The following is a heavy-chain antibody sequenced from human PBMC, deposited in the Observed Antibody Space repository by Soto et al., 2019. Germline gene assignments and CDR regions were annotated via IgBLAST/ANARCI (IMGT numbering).Heavy chain of an antibody. CDR2: INHSGST. V-gene: IGHV4-34*01. CDR3: ARALYSSSGFDY. D-gene: IGHD6-6*01. CDR1: GGSFSGYY. Sequence: QVQLQQWGAGLLKPSETLSLTCAVYGGSFSGYYWSWIRQPPGKGLEWIGEINHSGSTNYNPSLKSRVTISVDTSKNQFSLKLSSVTAADTAVYYCARALYSSSGFDYWGQGTLVTVSS. J-gene: IGHJ4*02.